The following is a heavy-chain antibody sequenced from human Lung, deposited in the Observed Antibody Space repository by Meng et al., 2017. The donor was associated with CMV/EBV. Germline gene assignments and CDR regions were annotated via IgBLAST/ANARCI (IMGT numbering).Heavy chain of an antibody. V-gene: IGHV3-7*01. D-gene: IGHD3-3*01. J-gene: IGHJ6*02. CDR2: IKQDGSEK. Sequence: GESXKISCAASGFTFSSYWMSWVRQAPGKGLEWVANIKQDGSEKYYVDSVKGRFTISRDNAKNSLYLQMNSLRAEDTAVYYCARDQRPEYYDFWSGYLGKGGYYGMDVWGQGXTVTVSS. CDR1: GFTFSSYW. CDR3: ARDQRPEYYDFWSGYLGKGGYYGMDV.